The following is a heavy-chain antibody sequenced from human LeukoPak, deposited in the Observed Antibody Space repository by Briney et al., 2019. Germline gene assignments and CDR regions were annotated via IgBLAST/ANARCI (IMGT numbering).Heavy chain of an antibody. Sequence: SETLSLTCTVSGGSISSGDYYLSWIRQPPGKGLEWIGYIYYSGSTYYNPSLKSRVTISVDTSKNQFSLKLSSVTAADTAVYYCARYDSSGYYWDAFDIWGQGTMVTVSS. J-gene: IGHJ3*02. CDR1: GGSISSGDYY. V-gene: IGHV4-30-4*01. CDR2: IYYSGST. CDR3: ARYDSSGYYWDAFDI. D-gene: IGHD3-22*01.